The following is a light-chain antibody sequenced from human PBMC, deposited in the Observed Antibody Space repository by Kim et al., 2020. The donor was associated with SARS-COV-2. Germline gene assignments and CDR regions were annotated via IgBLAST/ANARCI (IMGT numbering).Light chain of an antibody. CDR3: ASYTASRSLL. CDR2: DVS. V-gene: IGLV2-14*03. Sequence: QSALTQPASVSDSPGQSITISCTGTSSDVGAYNYVSWYQQHPGKAPKLLIYDVSYRPSGVSNRFSGSKSGNTASLTISGLQAEDEADYYCASYTASRSLLIGGGTKVTVL. J-gene: IGLJ2*01. CDR1: SSDVGAYNY.